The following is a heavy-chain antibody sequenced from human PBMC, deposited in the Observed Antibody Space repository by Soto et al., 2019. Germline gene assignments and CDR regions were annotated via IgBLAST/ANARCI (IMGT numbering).Heavy chain of an antibody. Sequence: GESLKISCKGSGYNFTDYWIGWVRQMPGKGLEWMGIIYPGDSETKYSPSFQGQVTISADKSISAAYLQWRSLKASDTAMYYCARQEGATALFYYGMDVWGQGTTVTVSS. D-gene: IGHD1-26*01. CDR3: ARQEGATALFYYGMDV. J-gene: IGHJ6*02. CDR1: GYNFTDYW. V-gene: IGHV5-51*01. CDR2: IYPGDSET.